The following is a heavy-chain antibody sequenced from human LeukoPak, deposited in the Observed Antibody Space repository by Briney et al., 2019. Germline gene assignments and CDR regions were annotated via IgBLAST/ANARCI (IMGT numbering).Heavy chain of an antibody. V-gene: IGHV3-7*04. CDR2: IKQGGSEK. Sequence: GGSLRLSCAASGFIFSSYWMSWVRQAPGKGLEWVANIKQGGSEKYYVDSVKGRFTISRDNAKNSLYLQTNSLRAEDTAVYYCARVRGEYYFDYWGQGNPVSLSS. CDR1: GFIFSSYW. D-gene: IGHD2-21*01. CDR3: ARVRGEYYFDY. J-gene: IGHJ4*02.